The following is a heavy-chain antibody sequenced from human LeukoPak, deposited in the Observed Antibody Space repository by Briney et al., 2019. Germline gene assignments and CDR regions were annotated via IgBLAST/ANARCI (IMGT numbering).Heavy chain of an antibody. CDR3: AKPIYYYDSSGYYFDY. J-gene: IGHJ4*02. CDR2: IGTSTSYI. D-gene: IGHD3-22*01. CDR1: GFTFSTYI. Sequence: PGGSLRLSCAASGFTFSTYIMNWVRQTPGKGLEWVSSIGTSTSYIYYADSVKGRFTISRDNAKNSLYLEMNSLRAEDTAVYYCAKPIYYYDSSGYYFDYWGQGTLVTVSS. V-gene: IGHV3-21*01.